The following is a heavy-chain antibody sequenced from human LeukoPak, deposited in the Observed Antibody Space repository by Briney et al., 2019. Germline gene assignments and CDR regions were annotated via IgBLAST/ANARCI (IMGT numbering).Heavy chain of an antibody. CDR1: GFTFSSYS. V-gene: IGHV3-74*01. D-gene: IGHD2-15*01. CDR3: ARALGYCSGGSCRNLFDY. Sequence: GGSLRLSCAASGFTFSSYSMNWVRQAPGKGLVWVSRINSDGSSTSYADSVKDRFTISRDNAKNTLYLQMNSLRAEDTAVYYCARALGYCSGGSCRNLFDYWGQGTLVTVSS. J-gene: IGHJ4*02. CDR2: INSDGSST.